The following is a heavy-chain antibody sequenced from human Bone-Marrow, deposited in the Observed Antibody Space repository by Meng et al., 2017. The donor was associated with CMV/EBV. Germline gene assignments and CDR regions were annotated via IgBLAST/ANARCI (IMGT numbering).Heavy chain of an antibody. CDR1: GFTFSDYY. V-gene: IGHV3-11*04. D-gene: IGHD2-2*02. Sequence: GGSLRLSCAASGFTFSDYYMSWIRQAPGKGLEWVSYISSSGSTIYYADSVKGRFTISRDNAKNSLYLQMNSLRAEDTAVYYCARVDCSSTSCYTLYYWGQGTLATVSS. J-gene: IGHJ4*02. CDR3: ARVDCSSTSCYTLYY. CDR2: ISSSGSTI.